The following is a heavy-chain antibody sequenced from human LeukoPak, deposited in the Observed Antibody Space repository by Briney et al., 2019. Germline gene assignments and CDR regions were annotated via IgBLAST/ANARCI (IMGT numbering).Heavy chain of an antibody. CDR3: AKIDLPPAFDI. CDR1: GFTFDNYA. V-gene: IGHV3-23*01. J-gene: IGHJ3*02. CDR2: ISGSGGST. Sequence: PGGSLRLSCATSGFTFDNYAMHWVRQAPGKGLEWVSAISGSGGSTYYADSVKGRFTISRDNSKNTLYLQMNSLRAEDTAVYYCAKIDLPPAFDIWGQGTMVTVSS.